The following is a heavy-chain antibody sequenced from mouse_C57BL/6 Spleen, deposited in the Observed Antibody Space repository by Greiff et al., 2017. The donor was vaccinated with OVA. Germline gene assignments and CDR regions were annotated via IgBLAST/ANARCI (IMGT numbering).Heavy chain of an antibody. J-gene: IGHJ4*01. CDR1: GFTFSSYG. V-gene: IGHV5-6*02. CDR2: ISSGGSYT. Sequence: DVKLQESGGDLVKPGGSLKLSCAASGFTFSSYGMSWVRQTPDKRLEWVATISSGGSYTYYPDSVKGRFTISRDNAKNTLYLQMSSLKSEDTAMYYCARGGERAMDYWGQGTSVTVSS. CDR3: ARGGERAMDY.